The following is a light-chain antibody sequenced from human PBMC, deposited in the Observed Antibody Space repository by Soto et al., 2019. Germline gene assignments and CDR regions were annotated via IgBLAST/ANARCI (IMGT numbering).Light chain of an antibody. J-gene: IGLJ2*01. CDR1: SSNIGAGYD. Sequence: QPVLTQPPSVSGAPGQRVTISCTGSSSNIGAGYDVNWYQHLPGTAPKLLIYGNINRPSGVPDRFSGSKSDTSASLAITGLQAEDEADYYCQSYDSSLSGVVFGGGTKLTVL. CDR2: GNI. CDR3: QSYDSSLSGVV. V-gene: IGLV1-40*01.